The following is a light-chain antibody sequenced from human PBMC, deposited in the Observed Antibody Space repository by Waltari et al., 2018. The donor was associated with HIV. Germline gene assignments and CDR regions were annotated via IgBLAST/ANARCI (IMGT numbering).Light chain of an antibody. CDR1: TGPVTSGHH. Sequence: QAVVTQEPSLTVSPGGTVTLTCGSSTGPVTSGHHPYWFQQKSGQAPKTLIYDTFNKHPWTPARFSGSLLGGKAALTLSGAQPEDEAEYFCLLSFAGARPVVFGGGTKLTVL. CDR3: LLSFAGARPVV. CDR2: DTF. J-gene: IGLJ2*01. V-gene: IGLV7-46*01.